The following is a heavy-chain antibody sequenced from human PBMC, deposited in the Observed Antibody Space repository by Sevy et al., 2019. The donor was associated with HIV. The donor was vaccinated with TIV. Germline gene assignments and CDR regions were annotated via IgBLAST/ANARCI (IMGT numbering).Heavy chain of an antibody. V-gene: IGHV3-11*01. CDR2: ISSSGSTI. D-gene: IGHD2-8*02. CDR1: GFTFSDYY. Sequence: GGSLRLSCAASGFTFSDYYMSWIRQAPGKGLEWVSYISSSGSTIYYADSVKGRFTISRDNAKNSLYLQMNSLRAEDTAVYYCARGTPAFCTGGVCFNWFDPWGQGTLVTVSS. CDR3: ARGTPAFCTGGVCFNWFDP. J-gene: IGHJ5*02.